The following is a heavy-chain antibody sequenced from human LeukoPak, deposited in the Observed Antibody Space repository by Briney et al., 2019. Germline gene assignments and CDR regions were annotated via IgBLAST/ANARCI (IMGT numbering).Heavy chain of an antibody. Sequence: GGSLRLSCAASGFTFSSYWMSWVRQAPGKGLEWVANIKQDGSEKYYVDSVKGRFTISRDNAKNSLYLQMNSLRAEDTAVYYCARDFGMATITAFDYWGQGTLVTVSS. CDR2: IKQDGSEK. CDR1: GFTFSSYW. CDR3: ARDFGMATITAFDY. V-gene: IGHV3-7*01. J-gene: IGHJ4*02. D-gene: IGHD5-24*01.